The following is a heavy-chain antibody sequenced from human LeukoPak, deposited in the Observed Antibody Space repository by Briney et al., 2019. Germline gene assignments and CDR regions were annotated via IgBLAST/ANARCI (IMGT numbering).Heavy chain of an antibody. CDR1: GGSISSGSYY. D-gene: IGHD3-10*01. CDR3: AREGRFGSQRGAFDI. Sequence: SQTLSLTCTVSGGSISSGSYYWSWIRQPARKGLEWIGRIYTSGSTNYNPSLKSRVTISVDTSKNQFSLKLSSVTAADTAVYYCAREGRFGSQRGAFDIWGQGTMVTVSS. CDR2: IYTSGST. V-gene: IGHV4-61*02. J-gene: IGHJ3*02.